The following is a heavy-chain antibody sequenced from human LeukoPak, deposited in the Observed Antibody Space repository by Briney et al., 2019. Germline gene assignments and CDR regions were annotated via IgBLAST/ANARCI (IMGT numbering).Heavy chain of an antibody. CDR2: INHSGST. Sequence: SETLSLTCAVYGGSFSGYYWSWIRQPPGKGLEWIGEINHSGSTNYNPSLKSRVTISVDTSKNQFSLKLSSVTAADTAVYYCARLGDSIWGSYRHTKVFDYWGQGTLVTVSS. CDR3: ARLGDSIWGSYRHTKVFDY. J-gene: IGHJ4*02. CDR1: GGSFSGYY. V-gene: IGHV4-34*01. D-gene: IGHD3-16*02.